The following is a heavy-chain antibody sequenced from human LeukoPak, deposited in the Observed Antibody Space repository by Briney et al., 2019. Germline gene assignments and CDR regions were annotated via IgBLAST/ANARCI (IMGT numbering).Heavy chain of an antibody. CDR3: ARAGIVIVPAEGD. V-gene: IGHV1-2*02. D-gene: IGHD2-2*01. CDR1: GYTFTDFY. CDR2: INPNSGGT. J-gene: IGHJ4*02. Sequence: ASVKVSCKASGYTFTDFYMHWVRQAPGQGLEWMGWINPNSGGTNYAQKFQGRVTVTRDTSIRTAYMELSRLTSDDTAVYYCARAGIVIVPAEGDWGRGTLVTVSS.